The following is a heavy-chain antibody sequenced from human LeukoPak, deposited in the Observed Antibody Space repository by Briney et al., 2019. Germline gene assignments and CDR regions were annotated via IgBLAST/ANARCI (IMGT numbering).Heavy chain of an antibody. J-gene: IGHJ4*02. V-gene: IGHV3-13*04. CDR1: GFTFSSYD. Sequence: GGSLRLSCAASGFTFSSYDMHWVRQATGKGLEWVSAIGTAGDTNYPGSVKGRFTISRENAKNSLYLQMNNLRAGDTAVYYCARAGGSSGWYALGYWGQGTLVTVSS. D-gene: IGHD6-19*01. CDR3: ARAGGSSGWYALGY. CDR2: IGTAGDT.